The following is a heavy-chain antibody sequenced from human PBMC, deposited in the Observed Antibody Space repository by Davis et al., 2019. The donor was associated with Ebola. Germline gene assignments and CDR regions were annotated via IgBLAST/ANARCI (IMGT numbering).Heavy chain of an antibody. CDR2: IYSGDTT. CDR3: AQGIAAAGSRWFDP. Sequence: GGSLRLPCAASGITVTGNFMSWVRQAPGKGPEWVSLIYSGDTTHYADSVKGRFTISRDNSKNTLYLQMNTLRAEDTAVYYCAQGIAAAGSRWFDPWGQGTLVTVSS. V-gene: IGHV3-66*01. J-gene: IGHJ5*02. D-gene: IGHD6-13*01. CDR1: GITVTGNF.